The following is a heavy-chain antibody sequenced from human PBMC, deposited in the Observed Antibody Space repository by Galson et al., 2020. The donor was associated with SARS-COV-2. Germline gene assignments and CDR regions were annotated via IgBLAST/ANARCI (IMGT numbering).Heavy chain of an antibody. CDR2: IIPIFGTA. CDR3: ASFPYYYGSGSYGGWCDP. V-gene: IGHV1-69*06. Sequence: SVKVSCKASGGTFSSYAISWVRQAPGQGLEWMGGIIPIFGTANYAQKFQGRVTITADKSTSTAYMELSSLRSEDTAVYYCASFPYYYGSGSYGGWCDPWGQGTLVTVSS. D-gene: IGHD3-10*01. J-gene: IGHJ5*02. CDR1: GGTFSSYA.